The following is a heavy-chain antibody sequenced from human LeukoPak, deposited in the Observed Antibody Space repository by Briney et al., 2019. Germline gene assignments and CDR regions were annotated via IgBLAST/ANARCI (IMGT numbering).Heavy chain of an antibody. CDR3: ARDNGDYGCDY. Sequence: SETLSLTCTVSGGSISSYYWSWIRQPPGKGLEWIGYIYHSGSTNYNPSLKSRVTISVDTSKNQFSLKLSSVTAADTAVYYCARDNGDYGCDYWGQGTLVTVSS. CDR2: IYHSGST. CDR1: GGSISSYY. D-gene: IGHD4-17*01. V-gene: IGHV4-59*01. J-gene: IGHJ4*02.